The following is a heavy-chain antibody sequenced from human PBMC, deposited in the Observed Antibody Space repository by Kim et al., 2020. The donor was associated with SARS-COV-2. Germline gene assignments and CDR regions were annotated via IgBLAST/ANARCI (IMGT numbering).Heavy chain of an antibody. D-gene: IGHD1-26*01. CDR3: ARPQGTGGWESPGATFDI. CDR1: GSSVSDNY. J-gene: IGHJ3*02. V-gene: IGHV3-66*04. Sequence: GGSLRLSCAVSGSSVSDNYVICVRQAPRKGLEWVSSIYVGGRTEYAESVEGRFTVSRDNSKNVVYLQMNRLSADDTAVYYCARPQGTGGWESPGATFDI. CDR2: IYVGGRT.